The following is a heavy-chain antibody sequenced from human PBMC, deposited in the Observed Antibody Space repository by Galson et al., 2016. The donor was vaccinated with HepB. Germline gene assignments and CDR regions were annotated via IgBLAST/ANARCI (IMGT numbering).Heavy chain of an antibody. CDR1: GITITNAW. D-gene: IGHD3-22*01. J-gene: IGHJ6*02. Sequence: SLRLSCAASGITITNAWMSWVRQAPGKGLEWVGRIKRKSDGGTTYYAAPVKGRFTISRDGSKNMLYLQMKSRKPDDTAVYYCTTDRIVVVITTSYYYGMDVWGRGTTVTVSS. CDR2: IKRKSDGGTT. CDR3: TTDRIVVVITTSYYYGMDV. V-gene: IGHV3-15*05.